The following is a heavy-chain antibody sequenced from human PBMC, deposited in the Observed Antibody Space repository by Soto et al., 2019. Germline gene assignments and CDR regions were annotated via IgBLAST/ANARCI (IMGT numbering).Heavy chain of an antibody. J-gene: IGHJ6*02. CDR3: ARRLRYGMDV. Sequence: QVQLQESGPGLVKPSETLSLTCTVSGDSISSYYWTWIRQPPGKGLEWIVHIYYSGSTNYNPSLKSRVTMSVDTSKNKFSLRLSSVTAADTAVYYCARRLRYGMDVWGQGTTVTVSS. V-gene: IGHV4-59*01. CDR1: GDSISSYY. CDR2: IYYSGST.